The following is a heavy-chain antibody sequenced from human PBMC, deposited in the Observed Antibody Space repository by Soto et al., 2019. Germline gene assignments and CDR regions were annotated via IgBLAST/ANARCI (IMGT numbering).Heavy chain of an antibody. CDR2: ASPDGTTT. Sequence: PGGSLRLSCAASGFTFSGFWMHWVRQAPGKGLVWVSRASPDGTTTSHADSVKGRFTISRDNAKNTLYMQMNGLRAEDTAVYYCTRHGPGDYFLFDPWGQGTLVTVSS. D-gene: IGHD4-17*01. V-gene: IGHV3-74*01. J-gene: IGHJ5*02. CDR1: GFTFSGFW. CDR3: TRHGPGDYFLFDP.